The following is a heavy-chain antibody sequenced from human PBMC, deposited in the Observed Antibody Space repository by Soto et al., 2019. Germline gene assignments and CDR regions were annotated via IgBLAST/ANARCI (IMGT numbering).Heavy chain of an antibody. D-gene: IGHD6-19*01. V-gene: IGHV3-33*01. CDR1: GFTFSSYG. CDR3: ARDGVAGTSYYYYGMDV. CDR2: IWYDGSNK. J-gene: IGHJ6*02. Sequence: PGGSLRLSCAASGFTFSSYGMHWVRQAPGKGLEWVAVIWYDGSNKYYADSVKGRFTISRDNSKNTLYLQMNSLRAEDTAVYYCARDGVAGTSYYYYGMDVWGQGTTVTVSS.